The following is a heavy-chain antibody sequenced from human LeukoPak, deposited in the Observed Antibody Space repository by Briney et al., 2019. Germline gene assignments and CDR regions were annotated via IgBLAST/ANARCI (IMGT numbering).Heavy chain of an antibody. Sequence: ASVKVSCKASGYTFTGYYMHWVRQAPGQGLEWMGWINPNSGGTNYAQKFQGRVTMTRDTSISTAYMELSRLRSDDTAVYYCARDHAGRAAVGVDDWGQGTLVTVSS. D-gene: IGHD6-13*01. CDR3: ARDHAGRAAVGVDD. J-gene: IGHJ4*02. CDR1: GYTFTGYY. V-gene: IGHV1-2*02. CDR2: INPNSGGT.